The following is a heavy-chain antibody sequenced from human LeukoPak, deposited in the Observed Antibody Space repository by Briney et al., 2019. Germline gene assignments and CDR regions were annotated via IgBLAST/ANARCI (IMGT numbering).Heavy chain of an antibody. D-gene: IGHD5-12*01. CDR2: IYSGGST. V-gene: IGHV3-66*01. CDR3: ARDTRWLQSGFDI. J-gene: IGHJ3*02. CDR1: GFTVSSNY. Sequence: PGGSLRLSCAASGFTVSSNYMSWVRQAPGKGLEWVSVIYSGGSTYYADSVKGRFTISRDNSKNTLYLQMNSLRDEDTAEYYCARDTRWLQSGFDIWGQGTMVTVSS.